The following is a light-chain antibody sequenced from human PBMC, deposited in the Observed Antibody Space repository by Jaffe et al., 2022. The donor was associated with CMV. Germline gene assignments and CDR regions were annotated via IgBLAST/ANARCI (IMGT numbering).Light chain of an antibody. CDR2: AAS. V-gene: IGKV1-39*01. CDR1: QSISSY. CDR3: QQSYINPRRT. Sequence: DIQMTQSPSSLSASVGDRVTITCRASQSISSYLNWYQQKPGKAPKLLIYAASSLQSGVPSRFSGSGSGTDFTLTISSLQPEDFATYYCQQSYINPRRTFGQGTKVEIK. J-gene: IGKJ1*01.